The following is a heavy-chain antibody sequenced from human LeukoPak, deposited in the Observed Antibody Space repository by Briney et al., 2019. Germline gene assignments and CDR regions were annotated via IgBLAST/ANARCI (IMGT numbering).Heavy chain of an antibody. V-gene: IGHV1-69*04. CDR3: TREGVYAPDGSGYHRDAFDI. D-gene: IGHD3-22*01. CDR1: GGSFSNYV. Sequence: SVKVSCKASGGSFSNYVITWVRQATGQGLEWMGRIIPVLGVSNFAQKFQGRVTITADKSTNTAHMELSRLESGDTAVYYCTREGVYAPDGSGYHRDAFDIWGQGTVVIVSS. J-gene: IGHJ3*02. CDR2: IIPVLGVS.